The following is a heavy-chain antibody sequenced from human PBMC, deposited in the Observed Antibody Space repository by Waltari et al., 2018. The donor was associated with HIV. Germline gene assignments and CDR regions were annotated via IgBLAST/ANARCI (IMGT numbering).Heavy chain of an antibody. V-gene: IGHV1-46*03. Sequence: QVQLVQSGAEVKKPGASVKVSCKASGYTFTSYYMHWVRQAPGQGLEWMGIFNPSGGSTSYAQKFQGRVTMTRDTSTGTVYMELSSLRSEDTAVYYCARDLNANYYDSSGYQPLYQDYWGQGTLVTVSS. D-gene: IGHD3-22*01. CDR1: GYTFTSYY. CDR3: ARDLNANYYDSSGYQPLYQDY. CDR2: FNPSGGST. J-gene: IGHJ4*02.